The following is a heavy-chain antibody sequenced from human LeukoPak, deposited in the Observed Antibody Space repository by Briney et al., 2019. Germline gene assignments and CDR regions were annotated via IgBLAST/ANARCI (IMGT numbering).Heavy chain of an antibody. CDR2: FYPKDGER. V-gene: IGHV1-24*01. D-gene: IGHD1-26*01. J-gene: IGHJ4*02. CDR1: GYSLTELS. CDR3: AADGGELLTY. Sequence: GASVKVSCKVSGYSLTELSMHWVRQAPGKGLEWMGGFYPKDGERKYAQKFQGRVTMTEDTSTDTAHMELSSLRSEDTAVYYCAADGGELLTYWGQGTSVTVSS.